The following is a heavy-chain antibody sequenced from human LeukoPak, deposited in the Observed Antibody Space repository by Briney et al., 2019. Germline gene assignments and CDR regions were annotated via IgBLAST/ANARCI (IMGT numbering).Heavy chain of an antibody. D-gene: IGHD6-13*01. Sequence: GGSLRLSCAASGFPFNTYVMSWVRQAPGKGLEWVSGISGSGGSTYYADSVKGRFTISRDNAKNTLYLQMNSLRAEDTAVYFCAKGSRGSSSWYSPYFYYYGMDVWGQGTTVTVSS. V-gene: IGHV3-23*01. CDR3: AKGSRGSSSWYSPYFYYYGMDV. J-gene: IGHJ6*02. CDR2: ISGSGGST. CDR1: GFPFNTYV.